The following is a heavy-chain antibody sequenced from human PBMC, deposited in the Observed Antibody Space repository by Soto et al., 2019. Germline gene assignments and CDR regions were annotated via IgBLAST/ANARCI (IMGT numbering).Heavy chain of an antibody. V-gene: IGHV1-18*01. CDR2: ISAYDGQT. Sequence: ASVKVSCKASGDGFSNYCFSWVRQAPVQGLEWMGWISAYDGQTNYTKKFQGRVTMTTDTSSSTAYMELRSLRSDDTAVYYCARVWYYDSSGYYAFDYWGLGTLVTVSS. CDR1: GDGFSNYC. CDR3: ARVWYYDSSGYYAFDY. J-gene: IGHJ4*02. D-gene: IGHD3-22*01.